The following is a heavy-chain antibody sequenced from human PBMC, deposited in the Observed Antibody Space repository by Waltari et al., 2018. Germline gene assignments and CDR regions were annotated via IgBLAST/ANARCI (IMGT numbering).Heavy chain of an antibody. CDR1: GFPFSNYW. J-gene: IGHJ4*02. CDR2: IKGDGSEK. D-gene: IGHD2-2*03. V-gene: IGHV3-7*01. CDR3: LGSWE. Sequence: EVQLVESGGGLVQPGGSLRLSCAASGFPFSNYWMKWVRQVPGKGLEWVANIKGDGSEKNYVDSVKGRFTISRDNVRNSLYLQMNSLRGEDTAVYYCLGSWEWGQGTLVTVSS.